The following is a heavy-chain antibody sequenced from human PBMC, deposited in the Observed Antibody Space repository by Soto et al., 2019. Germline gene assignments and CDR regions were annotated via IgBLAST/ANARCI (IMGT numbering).Heavy chain of an antibody. CDR2: IYYSGST. Sequence: QLQLQESGPGLVKPSETLSLTCTVSGGSISSSSYYWGWIRQPPGKGLEWIGSIYYSGSTYYNPSLKSRVTISVDTSKNQFSLKLSSVTAADTAVYYCARHSGADYGDYPPFDYWGQGTLVTVSS. V-gene: IGHV4-39*01. D-gene: IGHD4-17*01. CDR3: ARHSGADYGDYPPFDY. J-gene: IGHJ4*02. CDR1: GGSISSSSYY.